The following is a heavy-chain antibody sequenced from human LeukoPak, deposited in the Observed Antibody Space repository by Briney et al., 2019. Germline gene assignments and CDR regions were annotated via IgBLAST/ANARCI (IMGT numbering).Heavy chain of an antibody. J-gene: IGHJ4*02. CDR2: ISVYNGDV. Sequence: GASVKVSCKASGYSFTSYGISWVRQAPGQGLEWMGWISVYNGDVKYAQKFQGGVTVTTDTSTSTAYMELRSLRSDDTAMYYCARDWNYSVDYWGQGTLVTVSS. V-gene: IGHV1-18*01. D-gene: IGHD1-7*01. CDR1: GYSFTSYG. CDR3: ARDWNYSVDY.